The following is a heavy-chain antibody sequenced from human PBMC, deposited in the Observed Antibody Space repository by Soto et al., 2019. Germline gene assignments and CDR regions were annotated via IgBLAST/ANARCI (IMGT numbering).Heavy chain of an antibody. D-gene: IGHD2-21*01. CDR1: GYTFTDYF. CDR3: ARLMHYSHSGGSSHSGFDM. Sequence: QVQLVQSGAEVKKPGASVKVSCEASGYTFTDYFIHWVRQAPGQGLEWIGWINPYSGGADLSQKFQGRVNMIRDTSISTAYMEVSSLRSDDTAVFYCARLMHYSHSGGSSHSGFDMWGQGTLVTVSS. J-gene: IGHJ3*02. V-gene: IGHV1-2*02. CDR2: INPYSGGA.